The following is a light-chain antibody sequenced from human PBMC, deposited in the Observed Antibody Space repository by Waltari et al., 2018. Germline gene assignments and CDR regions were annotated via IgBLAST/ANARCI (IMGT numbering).Light chain of an antibody. CDR1: GANLGPGYA. CDR2: GID. J-gene: IGLJ2*01. CDR3: QSYDVSLSVV. Sequence: QSVLTQPPSVTVAPGQRVPLSCTASGANLGPGYAVHWYRQLPGIAPTPPFDGIDTRPPGVPDRFSGSQYVTSASLAIAGLQADDEGDYYCQSYDVSLSVVFGGGTKLTVL. V-gene: IGLV1-40*01.